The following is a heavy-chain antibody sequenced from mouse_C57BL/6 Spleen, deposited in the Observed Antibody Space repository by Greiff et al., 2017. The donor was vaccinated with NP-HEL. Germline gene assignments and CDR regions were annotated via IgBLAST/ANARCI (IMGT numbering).Heavy chain of an antibody. Sequence: EVKLVESGGGLVKPGGSLKLSCAASGFTFSDYGMHWVRQAPEKGLEWVAYISSGSSTIYYADTVKGRFTISRDNAKNTLFLQMTSLRSEDTAMDYCARRDYVSSYGFAYWGQGTLVTVSA. CDR3: ARRDYVSSYGFAY. J-gene: IGHJ3*01. CDR1: GFTFSDYG. V-gene: IGHV5-17*01. CDR2: ISSGSSTI. D-gene: IGHD1-1*01.